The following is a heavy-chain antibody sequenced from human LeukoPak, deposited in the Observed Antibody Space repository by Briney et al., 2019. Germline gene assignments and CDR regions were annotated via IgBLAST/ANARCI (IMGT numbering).Heavy chain of an antibody. J-gene: IGHJ6*03. CDR1: GFTFSSYG. Sequence: GGSLRLSCAASGFTFSSYGMHWVRQAPGKGLEWVAFIRYDGSNKYYTDSVKGRFTISRDNSKNTPYLQMNSLRAEDTAVYYCAKVGPRGPYYYYYYMDVWGKGITVTISS. V-gene: IGHV3-30*02. D-gene: IGHD3/OR15-3a*01. CDR2: IRYDGSNK. CDR3: AKVGPRGPYYYYYYMDV.